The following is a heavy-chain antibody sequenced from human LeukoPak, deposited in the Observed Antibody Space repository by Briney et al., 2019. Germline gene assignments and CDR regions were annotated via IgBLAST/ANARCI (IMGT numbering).Heavy chain of an antibody. D-gene: IGHD3-9*01. CDR1: GYTFTSYY. Sequence: GASVKVSCKASGYTFTSYYMHWVRQAPGQGLEWMGIINPSGGSTSYAQKFQGRVTMTRDTSTSTVYMELSSLRSEDTAVYYCAREGYYDIGGPKYSQHGGQAPLVTVPT. J-gene: IGHJ1*01. V-gene: IGHV1-46*01. CDR3: AREGYYDIGGPKYSQH. CDR2: INPSGGST.